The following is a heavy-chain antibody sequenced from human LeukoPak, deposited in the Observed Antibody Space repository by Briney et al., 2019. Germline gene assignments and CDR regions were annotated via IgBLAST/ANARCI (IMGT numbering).Heavy chain of an antibody. Sequence: PGGSLRLSCAGSGFTFSSYNMNWVRQAPGKGLEWVSSISGSSSYIYYADSVKGRFTISRDNAKNSLYLQMNSLRAEDTAVYYCARADWDTAMIDYWGQGTLDTVSS. CDR3: ARADWDTAMIDY. CDR2: ISGSSSYI. V-gene: IGHV3-21*01. D-gene: IGHD5-18*01. J-gene: IGHJ4*02. CDR1: GFTFSSYN.